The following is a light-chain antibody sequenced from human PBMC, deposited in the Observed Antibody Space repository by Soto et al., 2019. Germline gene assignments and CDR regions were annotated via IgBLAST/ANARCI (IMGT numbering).Light chain of an antibody. CDR1: SSDVGSYNL. Sequence: QSVLTQPASVSGSPGQSITISCTGSSSDVGSYNLVSWYQQHPGKAPKVIIYEANKRPSGVSSRFSGSKSGNTASLTISGLQAGDEADYYCCSAAGSFTWVFGGGTQLTVL. CDR3: CSAAGSFTWV. CDR2: EAN. V-gene: IGLV2-23*01. J-gene: IGLJ3*02.